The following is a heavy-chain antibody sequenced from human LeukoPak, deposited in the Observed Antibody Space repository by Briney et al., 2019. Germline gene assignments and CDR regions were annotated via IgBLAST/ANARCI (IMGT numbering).Heavy chain of an antibody. V-gene: IGHV3-53*01. CDR2: IYSGGST. Sequence: GGSLRLSCAASGFTVSSNYMSWVRQAPGKGLEWVSVIYSGGSTYYADSVKGRFTISRDNSKNTLYLQMNSLRAEDTAVYYCAKGAEYCSGGSCYSHYYYYYMDVWGKGTTVTVSS. J-gene: IGHJ6*03. D-gene: IGHD2-15*01. CDR1: GFTVSSNY. CDR3: AKGAEYCSGGSCYSHYYYYYMDV.